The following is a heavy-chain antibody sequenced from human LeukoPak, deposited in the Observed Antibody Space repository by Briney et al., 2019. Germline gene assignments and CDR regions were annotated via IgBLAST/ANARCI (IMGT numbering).Heavy chain of an antibody. V-gene: IGHV3-23*01. D-gene: IGHD3-22*01. J-gene: IGHJ4*02. Sequence: HPGGSLRLSCAASGFTFSSYAMSWVRKAPGKGLEWVSSITSSGAATYYADSVKGRFTISRDNSDNTLYPQMNSLRAEDTAVYYCAKDRPNYYGSNGHYYKLNGDCWGQGTLVTVSS. CDR2: ITSSGAAT. CDR1: GFTFSSYA. CDR3: AKDRPNYYGSNGHYYKLNGDC.